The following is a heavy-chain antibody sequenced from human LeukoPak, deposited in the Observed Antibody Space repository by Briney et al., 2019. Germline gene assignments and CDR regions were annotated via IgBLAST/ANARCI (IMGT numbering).Heavy chain of an antibody. CDR3: AGPLRNWGSGSNNWFDP. V-gene: IGHV4-4*07. Sequence: PSETLSLTCTVSGGSISSHYWSRIRQPAGKGLEWIGRIYTSGSTNYNPSLKSRVTMSVDTSKNQFSLKLSSVTAADTAVYYCAGPLRNWGSGSNNWFDPWGQGTLVTVSS. CDR1: GGSISSHY. CDR2: IYTSGST. D-gene: IGHD3-10*01. J-gene: IGHJ5*02.